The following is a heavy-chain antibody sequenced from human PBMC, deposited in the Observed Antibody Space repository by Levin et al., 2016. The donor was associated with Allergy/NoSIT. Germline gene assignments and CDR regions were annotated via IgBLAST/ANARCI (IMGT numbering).Heavy chain of an antibody. Sequence: ESLKISCAASGFTFNIYAMIWVRQAPGKGLDWVSIISDSGTATYYADSVKGRFTVSRDNSKNTLYLQMNSLRAEDTAVYYCAKRSPLGYCSSTSCYHLDYWGQGTLVTVSS. J-gene: IGHJ4*02. CDR3: AKRSPLGYCSSTSCYHLDY. V-gene: IGHV3-23*01. CDR2: ISDSGTAT. D-gene: IGHD2-2*01. CDR1: GFTFNIYA.